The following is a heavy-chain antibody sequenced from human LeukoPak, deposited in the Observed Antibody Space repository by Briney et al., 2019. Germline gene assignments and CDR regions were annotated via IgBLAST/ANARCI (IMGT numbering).Heavy chain of an antibody. V-gene: IGHV3-21*01. CDR1: GFTFSSYS. CDR3: ARAHPRITIFGVVIHGMDV. J-gene: IGHJ6*02. Sequence: GGSLRLSCAASGFTFSSYSMNWVRQAPGKGLEWVSSISSSSSYIYYADSVKGRFTISRDNAKNSLYLQMNSLRAEDTAVYYCARAHPRITIFGVVIHGMDVWGQGTTVTVS. CDR2: ISSSSSYI. D-gene: IGHD3-3*01.